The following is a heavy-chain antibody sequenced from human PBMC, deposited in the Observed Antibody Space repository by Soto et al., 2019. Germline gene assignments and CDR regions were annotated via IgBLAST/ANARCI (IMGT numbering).Heavy chain of an antibody. Sequence: SGPTLVNPTQTLTLTCTFSGFSLSTSGMRVSWIRQPPGKALEWLARIDWDDEKFYSTSLKPRLTISKDTSKNQVVLTMTNLDPVDTATYYCARTYYYDTSSSYVFDYWGQGTLVTVPQ. CDR2: IDWDDEK. J-gene: IGHJ4*02. CDR1: GFSLSTSGMR. V-gene: IGHV2-70*04. D-gene: IGHD3-22*01. CDR3: ARTYYYDTSSSYVFDY.